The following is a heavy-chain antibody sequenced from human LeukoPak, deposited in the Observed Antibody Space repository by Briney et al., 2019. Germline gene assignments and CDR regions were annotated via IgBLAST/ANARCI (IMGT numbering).Heavy chain of an antibody. CDR2: IKQDGSEK. J-gene: IGHJ4*02. CDR1: GFTFSSYW. D-gene: IGHD6-19*01. V-gene: IGHV3-7*03. Sequence: GGSLRLSCAASGFTFSSYWMTWVRQAPGKGLEWVANIKQDGSEKYYVDSVMGRFTISRDNAMDSLYLQLNSLRVEDTAFYYCAKDMRSSLAVAGTIDYWGQGTLVTVSS. CDR3: AKDMRSSLAVAGTIDY.